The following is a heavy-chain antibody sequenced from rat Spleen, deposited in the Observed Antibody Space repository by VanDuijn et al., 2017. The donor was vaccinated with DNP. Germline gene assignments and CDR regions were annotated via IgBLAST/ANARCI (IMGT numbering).Heavy chain of an antibody. Sequence: EVQLVESGGGLVQPGRSLKLSCAASGFTFSDYYMAWVRQAPTKGLEWVASITDSGGNTYYPDSVKGRFTISRNNAENTLFLQMNGMRSEDSATYYCARYRESNWFFDLWGPGTMVTVSS. CDR3: ARYRESNWFFDL. CDR1: GFTFSDYY. CDR2: ITDSGGNT. V-gene: IGHV5-25*01. D-gene: IGHD1-4*01. J-gene: IGHJ1*01.